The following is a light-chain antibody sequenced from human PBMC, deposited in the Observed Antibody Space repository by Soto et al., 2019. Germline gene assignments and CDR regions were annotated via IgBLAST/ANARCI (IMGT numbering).Light chain of an antibody. Sequence: EIVLTQSPATLSLSPGERATLSCRASQSVSSYLAWYQQKRGQAPRLLIYGASRRATGIPDTFSGSGSGTDFTLTISRLEPEDFAVYYCQLYGDSPMYTFGLGTKVDIK. CDR3: QLYGDSPMYT. J-gene: IGKJ2*01. CDR2: GAS. CDR1: QSVSSY. V-gene: IGKV3-20*01.